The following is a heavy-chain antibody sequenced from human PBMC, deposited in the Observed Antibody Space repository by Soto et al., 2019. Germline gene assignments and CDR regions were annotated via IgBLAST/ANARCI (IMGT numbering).Heavy chain of an antibody. CDR1: GFTFSNAW. Sequence: EVQLVESGGGLVKPGGSLRLSCAASGFTFSNAWMSWVRQAPGKGLEWVGRIKSKTDGGTTDYAAPVKGRFTISRDDSKNTLYLQMNSVKNEDTAVYYCTTDFKYYYDSSGLDYFDYWGQGTLVTVSS. CDR2: IKSKTDGGTT. V-gene: IGHV3-15*01. CDR3: TTDFKYYYDSSGLDYFDY. J-gene: IGHJ4*02. D-gene: IGHD3-22*01.